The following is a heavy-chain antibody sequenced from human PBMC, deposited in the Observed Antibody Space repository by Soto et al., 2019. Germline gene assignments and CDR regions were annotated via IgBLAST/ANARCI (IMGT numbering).Heavy chain of an antibody. Sequence: QLQLQESGPGLVKPSETLSLTCTVSGGSISSSSYYWGWIRQPPGKRLEWIGRIYYSGSTYYNPSLKRRVTISVDTSKNQFSLKLSSVTAADTAVYYCASNRIGRDAFDIWGQGTMVTVSS. V-gene: IGHV4-39*01. D-gene: IGHD2-21*01. CDR1: GGSISSSSYY. J-gene: IGHJ3*02. CDR2: IYYSGST. CDR3: ASNRIGRDAFDI.